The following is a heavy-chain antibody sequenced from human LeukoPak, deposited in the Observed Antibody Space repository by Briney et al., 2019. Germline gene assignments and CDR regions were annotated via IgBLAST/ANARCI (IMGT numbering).Heavy chain of an antibody. CDR2: ISSSSSTI. D-gene: IGHD1-1*01. CDR1: GFTFSSYS. J-gene: IGHJ5*02. Sequence: AGGSLRLSCAASGFTFSSYSMNWVRQAPGKGLEWVSYISSSSSTIYYADSVKGRFTISRDNAKNSLYLQMNSLRAEDTAVYYCARAYNWNDGGSWFDPWGQGTLVTVSS. V-gene: IGHV3-48*01. CDR3: ARAYNWNDGGSWFDP.